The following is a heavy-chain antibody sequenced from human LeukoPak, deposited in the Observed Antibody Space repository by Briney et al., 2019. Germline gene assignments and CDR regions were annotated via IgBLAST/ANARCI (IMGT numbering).Heavy chain of an antibody. Sequence: PSETLSLTCTVSGGSISSYYWSWIRQPPGKGLEWIGHIYYSGSTNYNPSLKSRVTISVDTSKNQFSLKLSSVTAADTAVYYCARMTTVTSQFQHWGQGTLVTVSS. V-gene: IGHV4-59*01. CDR1: GGSISSYY. J-gene: IGHJ1*01. D-gene: IGHD4-17*01. CDR2: IYYSGST. CDR3: ARMTTVTSQFQH.